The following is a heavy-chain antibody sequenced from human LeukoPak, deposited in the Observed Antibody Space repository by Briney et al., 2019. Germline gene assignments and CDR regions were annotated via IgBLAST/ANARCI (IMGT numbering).Heavy chain of an antibody. Sequence: SETLSLTCNVSGGSISNHYWNWIRQPPGKGPEWIGYVYYSGSTNYNPSLKSRLSISIDTSRNQFSLKLSSVTTADTAVYYCARGGIASSWFFDYWGQGALVTVSS. CDR2: VYYSGST. CDR3: ARGGIASSWFFDY. CDR1: GGSISNHY. J-gene: IGHJ4*02. V-gene: IGHV4-59*11. D-gene: IGHD6-13*01.